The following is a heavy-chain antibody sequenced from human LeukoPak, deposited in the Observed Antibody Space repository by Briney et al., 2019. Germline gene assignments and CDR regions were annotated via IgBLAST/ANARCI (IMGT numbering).Heavy chain of an antibody. CDR2: IIPIFGTA. D-gene: IGHD5-12*01. CDR3: ARGGEWVRPIDY. Sequence: SVKVSCKASGGTFSSYAISWVRQAPGQGLEWMGGIIPIFGTANYAQKFQGGVTITADESTSTAYMELSSLRSEDTAVYYCARGGEWVRPIDYWGQGTLVTVSS. J-gene: IGHJ4*02. CDR1: GGTFSSYA. V-gene: IGHV1-69*13.